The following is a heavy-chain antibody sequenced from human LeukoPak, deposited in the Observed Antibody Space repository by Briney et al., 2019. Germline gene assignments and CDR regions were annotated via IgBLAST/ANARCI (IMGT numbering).Heavy chain of an antibody. D-gene: IGHD2-21*02. CDR3: ARDGGDSGFDP. J-gene: IGHJ5*02. V-gene: IGHV3-21*01. CDR1: GFTFSSYS. Sequence: GGSLRLSCAAPGFTFSSYSMNWVRQAPGKGLEWVSSITTSSSYIYYADSVKGRFTISRDNAKNSLYLQMNSLRAEDTAVYYCARDGGDSGFDPWGQGTLVTVSS. CDR2: ITTSSSYI.